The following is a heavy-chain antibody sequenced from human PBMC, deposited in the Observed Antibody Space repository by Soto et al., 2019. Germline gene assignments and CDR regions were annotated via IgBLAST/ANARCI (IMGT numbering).Heavy chain of an antibody. V-gene: IGHV4-31*03. CDR2: IYYSGST. CDR3: ARDRGERYPPYYYYGMDV. J-gene: IGHJ6*02. CDR1: GGSISSGGYY. D-gene: IGHD3-10*01. Sequence: SETLSLTCTVSGGSISSGGYYWSWIRQHPGKGLEWIGYIYYSGSTYYNPSLKSRVTISVDTSKNQFSLKLSSVTAADTAVYYCARDRGERYPPYYYYGMDVWGQGTTVTVYS.